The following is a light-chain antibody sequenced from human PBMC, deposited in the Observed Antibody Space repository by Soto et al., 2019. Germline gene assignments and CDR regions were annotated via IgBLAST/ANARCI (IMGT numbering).Light chain of an antibody. CDR2: DAS. CDR3: QQRQYWPPIT. J-gene: IGKJ1*01. CDR1: QSVSSSY. Sequence: EIVLTQSPGTLSLSPGERATLSCRASQSVSSSYLAWYQQKPGQAPRLLIYDASNRATGIPARFSGSGSGTDFNLTISSLEPEDFAVYYCQQRQYWPPITFGQGTKVDIK. V-gene: IGKV3D-20*02.